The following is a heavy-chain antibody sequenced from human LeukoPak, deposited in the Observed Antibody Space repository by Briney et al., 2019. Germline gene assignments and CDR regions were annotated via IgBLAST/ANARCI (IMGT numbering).Heavy chain of an antibody. J-gene: IGHJ4*02. CDR1: GFTFDDYA. Sequence: PGGSLRLSCAASGFTFDDYAMHWVRQAPGKGPEWVSGISWNSGSIGYADSVKGRFTISRDNAKNSLYLQMNSLRAEDTALYYCAKDSPYYYDSAFDYWGQGTLVTVSS. CDR2: ISWNSGSI. V-gene: IGHV3-9*01. D-gene: IGHD3-22*01. CDR3: AKDSPYYYDSAFDY.